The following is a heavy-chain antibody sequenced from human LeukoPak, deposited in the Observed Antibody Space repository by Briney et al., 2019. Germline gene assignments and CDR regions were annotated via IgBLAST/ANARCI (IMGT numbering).Heavy chain of an antibody. CDR3: ARVSRIQLWTTFDY. CDR1: GXSISSYY. V-gene: IGHV4-59*01. Sequence: SETLSLTCTVSGXSISSYYWSWIRQPPGKGLEWIGYIYYSGSTNCNPSLKSRVTISVDTSKNQFSLKLSSVTAADTAVYYCARVSRIQLWTTFDYWGQGTLVTVSS. D-gene: IGHD5-18*01. J-gene: IGHJ4*02. CDR2: IYYSGST.